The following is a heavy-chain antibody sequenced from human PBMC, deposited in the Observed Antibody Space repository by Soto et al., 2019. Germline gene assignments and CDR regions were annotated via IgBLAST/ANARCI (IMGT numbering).Heavy chain of an antibody. CDR3: ARDRIEDTYYYYGMDV. CDR2: ISAYNGNT. V-gene: IGHV1-18*04. CDR1: GYTFTSYG. Sequence: AASVKVSCKASGYTFTSYGISWVRQAPGQGLEWMGWISAYNGNTNYAQKLQGRVTMTTDTSTSTAYMELRSLRSDDTAVYYCARDRIEDTYYYYGMDVWGQGTTVTVSS. J-gene: IGHJ6*02.